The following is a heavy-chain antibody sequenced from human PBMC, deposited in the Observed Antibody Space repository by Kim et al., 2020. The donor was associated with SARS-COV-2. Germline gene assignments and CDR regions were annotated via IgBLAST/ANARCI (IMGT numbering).Heavy chain of an antibody. D-gene: IGHD3-16*01. V-gene: IGHV3-23*01. Sequence: GGSLRLSCAASGFTFSGFAINWFRQTPGKGLEWVSGTNGGGTVTLHADSVKGRFTISRDKSLNTLFLQMNSLRVDDSAMYYCAKVTFGPNVGADHFD. CDR3: AKVTFGPNVGADHFD. CDR2: TNGGGTVT. CDR1: GFTFSGFA. J-gene: IGHJ4*01.